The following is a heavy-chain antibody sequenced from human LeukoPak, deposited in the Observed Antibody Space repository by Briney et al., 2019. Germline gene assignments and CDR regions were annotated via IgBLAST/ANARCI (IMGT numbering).Heavy chain of an antibody. J-gene: IGHJ6*03. V-gene: IGHV4-38-2*02. D-gene: IGHD3-10*01. CDR1: AYSISSGYY. CDR2: IQHSGTT. CDR3: ARNMVRISYYYMDV. Sequence: ASESLSLACIVSAYSISSGYYWAWIRQPPGKGLEWIGSIQHSGTTYCNPSLTSRVDISVTTPKIQFSLRLSSATAADTAVYFCARNMVRISYYYMDVWGKGTTVTVSS.